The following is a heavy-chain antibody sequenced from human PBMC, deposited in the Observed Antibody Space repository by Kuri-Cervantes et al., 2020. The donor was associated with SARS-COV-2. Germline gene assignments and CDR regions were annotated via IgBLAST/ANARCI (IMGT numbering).Heavy chain of an antibody. V-gene: IGHV3-7*03. D-gene: IGHD5-12*01. CDR3: ARGFELDY. J-gene: IGHJ4*02. Sequence: GGSLRLSCAASEFTLSHNWMSWVRQAPGKGLEWVANIKQDGSEKYYVDSVKGRFAISRDNPKNSLYLQLNSLRAEDTAMYYCARGFELDYWGQGTLVTVSS. CDR1: EFTLSHNW. CDR2: IKQDGSEK.